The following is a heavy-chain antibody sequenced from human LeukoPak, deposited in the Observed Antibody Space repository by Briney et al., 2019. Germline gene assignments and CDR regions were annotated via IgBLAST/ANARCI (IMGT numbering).Heavy chain of an antibody. D-gene: IGHD6-13*01. CDR1: GFTFRSYC. V-gene: IGHV3-7*01. Sequence: SGGSLRLSCAASGFTFRSYCMSWVRQAPGKGLEWVANIKQDGSEKYYVDSVKGRFTISRDNAKNSLYLQMNSLRAEDTAVYYCARIYISSWYMDYWGQGTLVTVSS. CDR3: ARIYISSWYMDY. CDR2: IKQDGSEK. J-gene: IGHJ4*02.